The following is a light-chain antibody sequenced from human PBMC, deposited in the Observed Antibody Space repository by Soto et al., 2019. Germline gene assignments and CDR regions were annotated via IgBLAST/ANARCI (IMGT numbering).Light chain of an antibody. CDR2: DVS. J-gene: IGLJ2*01. CDR3: SSYTSSSTLGV. Sequence: QSVLTQPASVSGSPGQSITISCTGTSSDVGGYNYVSWYQQHPGKAPKLMIYDVSNRPSGVSNRFSGSKSGNTASLTISGLQAEDEADSYCSSYTSSSTLGVFGGWTKLTVL. V-gene: IGLV2-14*01. CDR1: SSDVGGYNY.